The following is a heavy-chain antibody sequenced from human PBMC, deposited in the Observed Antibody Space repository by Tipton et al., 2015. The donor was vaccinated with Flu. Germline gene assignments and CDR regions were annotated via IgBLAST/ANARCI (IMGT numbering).Heavy chain of an antibody. Sequence: VQLVQSGAEVKKAGESLKISCKGSGYTFSNDWIGWVRQRPGKGLEWMGIIYPGDSDTRYSPSFQGQVTISVDKSISTAYLQWSSLRASDTAMYYCVRQYDLLTNYSSGVDVWGQGTTVTVSS. D-gene: IGHD3-9*01. CDR2: IYPGDSDT. V-gene: IGHV5-51*01. CDR3: VRQYDLLTNYSSGVDV. J-gene: IGHJ6*02. CDR1: GYTFSNDW.